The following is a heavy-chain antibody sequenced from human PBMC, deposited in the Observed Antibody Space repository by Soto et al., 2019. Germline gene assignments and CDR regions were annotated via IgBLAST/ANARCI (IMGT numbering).Heavy chain of an antibody. J-gene: IGHJ4*02. CDR2: IYYSGST. V-gene: IGHV4-59*08. Sequence: QVQLQESGPGLVKPSETLSLTCTVSGGSISPYYWSWIRQPPGKGLEWIGYIYYSGSTTYNPSLKSRVNISVDTSQNQCSLNLSSVTAADTAVYYCARLCGYYQAFDSWGQGTLVTVSS. D-gene: IGHD3-22*01. CDR3: ARLCGYYQAFDS. CDR1: GGSISPYY.